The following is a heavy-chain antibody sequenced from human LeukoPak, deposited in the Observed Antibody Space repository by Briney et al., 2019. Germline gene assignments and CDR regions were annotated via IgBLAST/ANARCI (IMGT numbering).Heavy chain of an antibody. CDR1: GFTFSSYG. J-gene: IGHJ3*02. V-gene: IGHV3-33*01. Sequence: PGRSLRLSCAASGFTFSSYGMPWVRQAPGKGLEWVAVIWYDGSNKHYADSVKGRFTISRDNSKNTLYLQMNSLRAEDTAVYYCARTDYGGNSAFDIWGQGTMVTVSS. CDR2: IWYDGSNK. D-gene: IGHD4-17*01. CDR3: ARTDYGGNSAFDI.